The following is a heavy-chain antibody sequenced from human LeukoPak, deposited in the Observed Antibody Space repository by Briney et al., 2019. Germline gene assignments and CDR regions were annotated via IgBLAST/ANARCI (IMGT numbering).Heavy chain of an antibody. CDR2: IYYIGST. CDR1: GGSISSYY. J-gene: IGHJ5*02. D-gene: IGHD6-13*01. CDR3: ARLGDQYSSSFNWFDP. Sequence: SETLSLTCTVSGGSISSYYWSWIRQPPAKGREWSGYIYYIGSTNYNPSLKRRVTISVDTSKNQFPLKLSSVTAADTAVYYCARLGDQYSSSFNWFDPWGQGTLVTVSS. V-gene: IGHV4-59*08.